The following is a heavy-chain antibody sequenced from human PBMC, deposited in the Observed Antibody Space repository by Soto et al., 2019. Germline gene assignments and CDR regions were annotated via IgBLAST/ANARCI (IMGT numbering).Heavy chain of an antibody. CDR3: ARRYGGNFDY. Sequence: PSETLSLTCPVSGGSISSGGYYWSWIRQPPGKGLEWIGYIYYSGSTNYNPSLKSRVTISVDTSKNQFSLKLSSVTAADTAVYYCARRYGGNFDYWGQGTLVTVSS. D-gene: IGHD1-26*01. CDR1: GGSISSGGYY. J-gene: IGHJ4*02. CDR2: IYYSGST. V-gene: IGHV4-61*08.